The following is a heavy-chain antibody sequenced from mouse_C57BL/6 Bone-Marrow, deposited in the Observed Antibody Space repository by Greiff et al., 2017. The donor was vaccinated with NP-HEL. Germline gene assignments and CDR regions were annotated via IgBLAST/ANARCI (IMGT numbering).Heavy chain of an antibody. CDR3: ARRDGNYGGVDY. J-gene: IGHJ4*01. Sequence: QVHVKQSGAELVKPGASVKISCKASGYAFSSYWMNWVKQRPGKGLEWIGQIYPGDGDTNYNGKFKGKATLTAAKSSRTAYMQLSSLTSEDSAVYVCARRDGNYGGVDYWGQGTSVTVSS. D-gene: IGHD2-1*01. V-gene: IGHV1-80*01. CDR2: IYPGDGDT. CDR1: GYAFSSYW.